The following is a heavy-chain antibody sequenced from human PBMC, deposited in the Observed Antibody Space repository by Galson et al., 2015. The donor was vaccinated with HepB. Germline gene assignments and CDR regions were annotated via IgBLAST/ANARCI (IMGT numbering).Heavy chain of an antibody. CDR1: GYTLTELS. J-gene: IGHJ4*02. V-gene: IGHV1-24*01. D-gene: IGHD4-17*01. CDR3: ATGHDYGDPPFDY. Sequence: SVKVSCKVSGYTLTELSMHWVRQAPGKGLEWMGGFDPEDGETIYAQKFQGRVTMTEDTSTDTAYMELSSLRSEDTAVYYCATGHDYGDPPFDYWGQGTLVTVSS. CDR2: FDPEDGET.